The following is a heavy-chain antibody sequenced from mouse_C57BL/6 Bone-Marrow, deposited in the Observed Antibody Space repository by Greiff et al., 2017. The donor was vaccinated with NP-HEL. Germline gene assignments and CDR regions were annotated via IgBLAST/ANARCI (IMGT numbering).Heavy chain of an antibody. CDR1: GFNIKDDY. CDR2: IDPENGDT. V-gene: IGHV14-4*01. J-gene: IGHJ2*01. D-gene: IGHD4-1*02. Sequence: VQLQQSGAELVRPGDSVKLSCTVSGFNIKDDYMHWVKQRPEQGLEWIGWIDPENGDTEYASKFQGKAIITADTSSNTAYLQLSSLTSKDTAVYYCTNWVFNYWGQGTTLTVSS. CDR3: TNWVFNY.